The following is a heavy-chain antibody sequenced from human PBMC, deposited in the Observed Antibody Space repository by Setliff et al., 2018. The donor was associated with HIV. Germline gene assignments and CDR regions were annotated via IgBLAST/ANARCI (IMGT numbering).Heavy chain of an antibody. CDR3: ARDSLRLPKYTTSWEYLDS. CDR1: GYTFTSYG. Sequence: VASVKVSCKASGYTFTSYGISWVRRAPGQGLEWMGWISAYNGNTNYAQRLQGRVTMTTDTSTSTAYMELRSLRSDDTAVYYCARDSLRLPKYTTSWEYLDSWGQGTLVTVSS. CDR2: ISAYNGNT. V-gene: IGHV1-18*01. D-gene: IGHD6-6*01. J-gene: IGHJ4*02.